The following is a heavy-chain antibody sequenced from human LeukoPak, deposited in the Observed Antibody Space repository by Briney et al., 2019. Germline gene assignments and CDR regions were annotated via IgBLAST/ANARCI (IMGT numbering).Heavy chain of an antibody. CDR3: ARGPIVVVPAANNWFDP. CDR1: GYTFTSYA. J-gene: IGHJ5*02. D-gene: IGHD2-2*01. V-gene: IGHV1-3*01. CDR2: INAGNGNI. Sequence: ASVKVSCKASGYTFTSYAMHWVRQAPGQRPEWMGWINAGNGNIKYSQKFQGRVTITRDTSASTAYMELSSLRSEDTAVYYCARGPIVVVPAANNWFDPWGQGTLVTVSS.